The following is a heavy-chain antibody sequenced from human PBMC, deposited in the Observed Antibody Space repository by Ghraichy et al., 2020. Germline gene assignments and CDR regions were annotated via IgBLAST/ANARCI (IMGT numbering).Heavy chain of an antibody. D-gene: IGHD3-10*01. V-gene: IGHV4-39*01. CDR1: GGSISSSSYY. Sequence: SETLSLTCTVSGGSISSSSYYWGWIRQPPGKGLEWIGSIYYSGSTYYNPSLKSRVTISVDTSKNQFSLKLSSVTAADTAVYYCARLPRGVTMVRGATNWFDPWGQGTLVTVSS. CDR3: ARLPRGVTMVRGATNWFDP. CDR2: IYYSGST. J-gene: IGHJ5*02.